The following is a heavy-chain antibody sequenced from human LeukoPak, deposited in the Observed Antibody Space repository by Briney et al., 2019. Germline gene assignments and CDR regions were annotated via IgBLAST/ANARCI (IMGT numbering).Heavy chain of an antibody. J-gene: IGHJ6*03. CDR3: ARGRVVSYYYYYMDV. Sequence: EASVTVSCKASGGTFSSYAISWVRQAPGQGLEWMGGIIPIFGTANYAQKFQGRVTITADESTSTAYMELSSLRSEDTAVYYCARGRVVSYYYYYMDVWGKGTTVTVSS. CDR2: IIPIFGTA. V-gene: IGHV1-69*13. D-gene: IGHD2-2*01. CDR1: GGTFSSYA.